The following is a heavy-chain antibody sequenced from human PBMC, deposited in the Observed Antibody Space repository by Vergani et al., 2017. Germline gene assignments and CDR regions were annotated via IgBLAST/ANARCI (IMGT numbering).Heavy chain of an antibody. J-gene: IGHJ4*02. V-gene: IGHV4-34*01. D-gene: IGHD5-12*01. CDR3: ARFRGPDIVGTAFDH. Sequence: QVQLQQWGAGLLKPSETLSLTCGVHGGSFSVYYWSWIRQSPGKGLEWIGAINDIGTTNYNPSLRSRVTISVDTSKTPFSLRLNSVTAADTAVYFCARFRGPDIVGTAFDHWAQGTLVTVSS. CDR2: INDIGTT. CDR1: GGSFSVYY.